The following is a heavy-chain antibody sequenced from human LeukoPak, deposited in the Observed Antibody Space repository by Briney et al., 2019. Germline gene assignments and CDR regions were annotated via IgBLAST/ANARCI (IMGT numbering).Heavy chain of an antibody. CDR1: GYTFTAYY. V-gene: IGHV1-2*02. Sequence: ASVKVSCKASGYTFTAYYVHWVRQAPGQGLEWMGWINPNSGGTNYAQKFQGRVTMTGDTSIRTAYMELRRLRSDDTAVYYCARSYGSGRREVFDIWGQGTRVTVSS. CDR3: ARSYGSGRREVFDI. D-gene: IGHD3-10*01. CDR2: INPNSGGT. J-gene: IGHJ3*02.